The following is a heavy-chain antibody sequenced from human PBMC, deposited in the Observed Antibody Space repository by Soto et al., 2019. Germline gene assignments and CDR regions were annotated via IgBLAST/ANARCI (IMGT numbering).Heavy chain of an antibody. CDR3: LSAAGNLGWFDP. D-gene: IGHD6-13*01. CDR1: GGSISSSSYY. CDR2: MYYSGST. V-gene: IGHV4-39*01. J-gene: IGHJ5*02. Sequence: QLQLQESGPGLVKPSETLSLTCTVSGGSISSSSYYWGWIRQPPGKGLEWIGSMYYSGSTYYNPSLKSRVTISVDTSKNQSSLKLSSVTAADTAVYYCLSAAGNLGWFDPWGQGTLVTVSS.